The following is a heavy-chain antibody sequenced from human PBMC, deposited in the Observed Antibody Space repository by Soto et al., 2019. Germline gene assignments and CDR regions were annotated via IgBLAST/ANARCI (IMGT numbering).Heavy chain of an antibody. Sequence: QVQLVQSGAEVKKPGSSVKVSCKASGGTFSSYAISWVRQAPGQGLEWMGGIIPIFGTANYAQKFQGRVTITADESTSTAYMELSSLRSEEAAVYYCARRATVTKMPGWFDPWGQGTLVTVSS. D-gene: IGHD4-17*01. CDR2: IIPIFGTA. CDR1: GGTFSSYA. V-gene: IGHV1-69*12. J-gene: IGHJ5*02. CDR3: ARRATVTKMPGWFDP.